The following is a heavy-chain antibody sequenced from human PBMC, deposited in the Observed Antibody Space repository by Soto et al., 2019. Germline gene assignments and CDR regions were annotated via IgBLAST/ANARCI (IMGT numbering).Heavy chain of an antibody. CDR1: EYSFPNYW. CDR2: IDPSDSYT. CDR3: ARDRRSSKAAPGKD. V-gene: IGHV5-10-1*01. D-gene: IGHD2-15*01. Sequence: ESLKISCKDSEYSFPNYWFSWVRQMPGKGLEWMGRIDPSDSYTNYSPSFQGHVTISADKSVNTVYMQWSSLKASDTAVYYCARDRRSSKAAPGKDWGQGTLVTVSS. J-gene: IGHJ4*02.